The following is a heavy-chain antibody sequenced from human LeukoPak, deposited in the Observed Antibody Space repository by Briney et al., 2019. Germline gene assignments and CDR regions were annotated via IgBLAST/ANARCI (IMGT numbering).Heavy chain of an antibody. Sequence: PGGFLRLSCAASGFTFSSYSMNWVRQAPGKGLEWIGYIYYSGSTNYNPSLKSRVTISVDTSKNQFSLKLCSVTAADTAVYYCARRPYCSGGSCLELEAFDIWGQGTMVTVSS. CDR3: ARRPYCSGGSCLELEAFDI. J-gene: IGHJ3*02. CDR1: GFTFSSYS. V-gene: IGHV4-59*08. D-gene: IGHD2-15*01. CDR2: IYYSGST.